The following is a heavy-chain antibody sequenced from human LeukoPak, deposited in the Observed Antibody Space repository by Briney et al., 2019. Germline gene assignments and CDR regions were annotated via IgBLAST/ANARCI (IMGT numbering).Heavy chain of an antibody. D-gene: IGHD1-14*01. Sequence: GGSLRLSCAASGFTFSSYAMSWVRQAPGKGLEWVAVVSDSGGSTYSADSVKGRFIISRDNSKNTLYLQMNSLRAGDTAVYYCAKVEEEPRLRHGLFDYWGQGTLVTVSS. V-gene: IGHV3-23*01. CDR3: AKVEEEPRLRHGLFDY. J-gene: IGHJ4*02. CDR1: GFTFSSYA. CDR2: VSDSGGST.